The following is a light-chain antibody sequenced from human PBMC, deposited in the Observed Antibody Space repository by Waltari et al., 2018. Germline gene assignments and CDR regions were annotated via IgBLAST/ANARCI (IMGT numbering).Light chain of an antibody. CDR3: CSYAGSTTFLYV. CDR1: SNDLGTYNL. J-gene: IGLJ1*01. Sequence: QSALTQPASVSGSPGQSITISCTGSSNDLGTYNLVSWYQQHPGKAPKLMIYEGTERPSGVSNRFSGSKSGNPASLTISGLQAEDEADYYCCSYAGSTTFLYVFGTGTKVTVL. CDR2: EGT. V-gene: IGLV2-23*01.